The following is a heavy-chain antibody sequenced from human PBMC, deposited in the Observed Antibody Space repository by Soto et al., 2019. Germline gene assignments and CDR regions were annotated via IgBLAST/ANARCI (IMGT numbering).Heavy chain of an antibody. CDR1: GGSISSGGYY. J-gene: IGHJ4*02. V-gene: IGHV4-31*03. Sequence: PSETLSLTCTVSGGSISSGGYYWSWIRQHPGKGLEWIGYIYYSGSTYYNPSLKSRVTISVDTSKNQFSLKLSSVTAADTAVYYCARYYDYVWGSYRQTLRNYFDYWGQGTLVTVSS. CDR3: ARYYDYVWGSYRQTLRNYFDY. CDR2: IYYSGST. D-gene: IGHD3-16*02.